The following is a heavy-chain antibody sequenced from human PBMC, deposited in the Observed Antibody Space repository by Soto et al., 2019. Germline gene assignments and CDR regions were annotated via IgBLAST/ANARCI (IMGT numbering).Heavy chain of an antibody. Sequence: ASVKVSCKASGYTFTSYGISWVRHAPGQGLEWMGWISAYNGNTNYAQKIQGRVTMTTDTSTSTAYMELRSLRSDDTAVYYCARYDILTGTYYGMDVWGQGTTVT. V-gene: IGHV1-18*01. CDR3: ARYDILTGTYYGMDV. CDR1: GYTFTSYG. CDR2: ISAYNGNT. J-gene: IGHJ6*02. D-gene: IGHD3-9*01.